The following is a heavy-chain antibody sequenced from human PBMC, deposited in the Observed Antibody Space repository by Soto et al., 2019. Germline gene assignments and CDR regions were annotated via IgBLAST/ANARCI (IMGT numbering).Heavy chain of an antibody. D-gene: IGHD5-18*01. J-gene: IGHJ4*02. Sequence: QVQLVQSGAEVRKPGASVKVSCKASGYTFTHYYIHWVRQAPGQGLEWMGIINPNGGVTTYAQKFLAGFTMTRGPSTCTVYTELSSLRSEDSSVYYCATSVNSAMAFDYWGQGTLVTVSS. V-gene: IGHV1-46*01. CDR2: INPNGGVT. CDR3: ATSVNSAMAFDY. CDR1: GYTFTHYY.